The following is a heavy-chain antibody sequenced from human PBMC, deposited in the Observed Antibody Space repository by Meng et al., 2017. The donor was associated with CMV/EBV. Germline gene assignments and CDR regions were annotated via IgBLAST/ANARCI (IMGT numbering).Heavy chain of an antibody. CDR2: FSYSGST. V-gene: IGHV4-59*01. CDR1: GGSISSYY. D-gene: IGHD6-6*01. J-gene: IGHJ4*02. CDR3: ARSEAAARPDY. Sequence: SETLSLTCSVSGGSISSYYWSWIRQPPGKGLEWIGYFSYSGSTNYNPSLKSRVTISVDTSKNQFSLKLSSVTAADTAVYYCARSEAAARPDYWGQGTLVTVSS.